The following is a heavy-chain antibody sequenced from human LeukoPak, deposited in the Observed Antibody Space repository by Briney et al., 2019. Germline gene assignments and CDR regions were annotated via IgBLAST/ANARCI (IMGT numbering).Heavy chain of an antibody. CDR1: GGSISSSSYY. CDR2: IHYSGST. V-gene: IGHV4-39*01. J-gene: IGHJ5*02. D-gene: IGHD3-9*01. CDR3: ATHHYDSVTGPKWFDL. Sequence: PSETLSLTCTVSGGSISSSSYYWGWIRQPPGKGLEWFGSIHYSGSTYYNPSLKSRVTISVDTSKNQFSLSLSSVTAADTAVYYCATHHYDSVTGPKWFDLWGQGTLVTVSS.